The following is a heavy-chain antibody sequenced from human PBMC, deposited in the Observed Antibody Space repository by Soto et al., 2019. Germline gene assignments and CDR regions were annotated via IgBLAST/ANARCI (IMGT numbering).Heavy chain of an antibody. CDR1: GFTFSSYG. V-gene: IGHV3-30*02. J-gene: IGHJ4*02. CDR3: AKDARLKVRKVSPLDE. Sequence: GESLKISCAASGFTFSSYGMHWVRQAPGKGLEWVAVIWYDGSDKYYGDSVKGRFTISRDNSENTLYLQMNSLRPEDTAVYYCAKDARLKVRKVSPLDEWGQGTLVTVSS. D-gene: IGHD3-10*01. CDR2: IWYDGSDK.